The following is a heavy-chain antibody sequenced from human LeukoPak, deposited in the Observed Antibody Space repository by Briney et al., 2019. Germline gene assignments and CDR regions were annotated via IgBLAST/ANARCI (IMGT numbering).Heavy chain of an antibody. CDR2: IRYDGSNK. J-gene: IGHJ4*02. Sequence: GGSLRLSCAASGFTFSSYGMHWVRQAPGKGLEWVAFIRYDGSNKYYADSVKGRFTISRDNAKNSLYLQMNSLRAEDTAVYYCAIKSMFRGGTSYYFDYWGQGTLVTVSS. D-gene: IGHD3-10*01. V-gene: IGHV3-30*02. CDR1: GFTFSSYG. CDR3: AIKSMFRGGTSYYFDY.